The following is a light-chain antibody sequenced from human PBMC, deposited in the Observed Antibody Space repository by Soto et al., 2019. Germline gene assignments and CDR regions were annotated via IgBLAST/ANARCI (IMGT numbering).Light chain of an antibody. CDR3: SSYAGSNNLGV. Sequence: QSVLTQPPSPSFSPGQSVTISCTGTSSDVGGYNYVSWYQQHPGKAPKLMIYEVSKRPSGVPDRFSGSKSGNTASLTVSGLQAEDEADYYCSSYAGSNNLGVFGTGTKVTVL. V-gene: IGLV2-8*01. J-gene: IGLJ1*01. CDR2: EVS. CDR1: SSDVGGYNY.